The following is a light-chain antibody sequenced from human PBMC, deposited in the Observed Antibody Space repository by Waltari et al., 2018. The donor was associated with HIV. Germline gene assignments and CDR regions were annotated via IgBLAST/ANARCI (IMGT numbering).Light chain of an antibody. CDR3: QQSGSWPLT. V-gene: IGKV3D-20*02. J-gene: IGKJ4*01. CDR2: AAS. Sequence: EIVLTQSPGTLSLSPGERATLSCRASQIITNNFLAWYQHQSGQAPRLLISAASSRATGIPDRFSGSGSGTDFTLTISSLQPEDFAVYYCQQSGSWPLTFGGGTRVEIK. CDR1: QIITNNF.